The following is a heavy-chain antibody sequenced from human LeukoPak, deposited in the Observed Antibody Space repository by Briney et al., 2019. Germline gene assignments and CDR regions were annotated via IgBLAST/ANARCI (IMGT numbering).Heavy chain of an antibody. J-gene: IGHJ6*02. CDR2: IYDSGST. V-gene: IGHV4-59*01. D-gene: IGHD2/OR15-2a*01. Sequence: PSETLSLTCSVSGGSITNLYWTWIRQPPGKGLEWIGAIYDSGSTRYNTSLESRVTISVDTSKNQFSLKLSSVTAADTAVYYYAKGGSTNFYYGDVWGQGTTVTVSS. CDR3: AKGGSTNFYYGDV. CDR1: GGSITNLY.